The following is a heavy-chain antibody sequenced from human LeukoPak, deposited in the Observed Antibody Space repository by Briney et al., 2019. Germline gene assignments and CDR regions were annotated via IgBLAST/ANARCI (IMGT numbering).Heavy chain of an antibody. CDR1: GFTVSSNY. CDR3: ARHNRDGYNYYFDY. J-gene: IGHJ4*02. D-gene: IGHD5-24*01. V-gene: IGHV3-53*04. Sequence: GGSLRLSCAASGFTVSSNYMSWVRQAPGKGLEWVSVIYSGGSTYYTDSVKGRFTISRHNSQNTLYLQMNSLRAEDTAVYYCARHNRDGYNYYFDYWGQGILVTVSS. CDR2: IYSGGST.